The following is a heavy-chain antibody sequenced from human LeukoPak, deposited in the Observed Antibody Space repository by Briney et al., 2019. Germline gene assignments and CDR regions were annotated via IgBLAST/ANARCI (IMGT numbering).Heavy chain of an antibody. Sequence: GGSLRLSCAASGFTVSSNYMSWVRQAPGKGLEWVSVIYSGGSTYYADSVKGRFTISRDNSKNTLYLQMGSLRAEDMAVYYCARSGYSGYDSHFDYWGQGTLVTVSS. J-gene: IGHJ4*02. CDR1: GFTVSSNY. CDR3: ARSGYSGYDSHFDY. V-gene: IGHV3-53*05. CDR2: IYSGGST. D-gene: IGHD5-12*01.